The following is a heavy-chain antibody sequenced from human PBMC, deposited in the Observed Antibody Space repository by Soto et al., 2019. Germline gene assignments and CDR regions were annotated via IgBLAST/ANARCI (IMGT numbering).Heavy chain of an antibody. CDR3: ARLHGSVIPFDY. D-gene: IGHD3-10*01. Sequence: PGESLKISCQGSGYSFSTYWIGWVRQTPGKGLEWMGIIYPGDSDTRYSPSFQGQVTISADKSISTAYLQWSSLKASDTAMYYCARLHGSVIPFDYWGQGTLVTVSS. CDR1: GYSFSTYW. J-gene: IGHJ4*02. CDR2: IYPGDSDT. V-gene: IGHV5-51*01.